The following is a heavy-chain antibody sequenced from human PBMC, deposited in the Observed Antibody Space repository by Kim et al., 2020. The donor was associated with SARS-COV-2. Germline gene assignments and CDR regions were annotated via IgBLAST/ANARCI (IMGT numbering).Heavy chain of an antibody. Sequence: GGSLRLSCAASGFTFSIYAMSWVRQAPGKGLEWVSTISGSGGSTYYADPVKGRFTISRDNSKNMLYLQMNSLRAEDTALYYCAKDYRGTYRDAFDIWGQGTMVTVSS. CDR2: ISGSGGST. D-gene: IGHD3-16*02. CDR1: GFTFSIYA. V-gene: IGHV3-23*01. J-gene: IGHJ3*02. CDR3: AKDYRGTYRDAFDI.